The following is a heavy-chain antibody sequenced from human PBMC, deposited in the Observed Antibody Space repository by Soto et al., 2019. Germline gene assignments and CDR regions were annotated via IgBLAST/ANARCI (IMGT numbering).Heavy chain of an antibody. CDR3: AKDRRAGGNYGFYSDF. Sequence: HPGGSLRLSCAASGFTFSSYGMTWVRQAPGKGLEWVSFSSATGAGTYYADSVKGRFTISRDNSKNTLYLQMTCLRADDTAVYYCAKDRRAGGNYGFYSDFWGQGALVTVSS. CDR2: SSATGAGT. V-gene: IGHV3-23*01. CDR1: GFTFSSYG. J-gene: IGHJ4*02. D-gene: IGHD1-7*01.